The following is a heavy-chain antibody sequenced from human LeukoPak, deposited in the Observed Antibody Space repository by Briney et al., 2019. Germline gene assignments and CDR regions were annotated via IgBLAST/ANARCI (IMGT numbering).Heavy chain of an antibody. Sequence: GGSLRLSCATSGFTFSNYGMHWVRQAPGKGLEWVAFIRYDGRSQYYANSVKGRFTISRDNAKNSLYLQMNSLRAEDTAVYYCARGRMGMATIWGQGTLVTVSS. J-gene: IGHJ4*02. D-gene: IGHD5-24*01. CDR3: ARGRMGMATI. CDR2: IRYDGRSQ. CDR1: GFTFSNYG. V-gene: IGHV3-30*02.